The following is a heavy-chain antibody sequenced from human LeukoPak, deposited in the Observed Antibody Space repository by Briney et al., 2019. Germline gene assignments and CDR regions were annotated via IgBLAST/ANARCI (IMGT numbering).Heavy chain of an antibody. Sequence: GGSLRLSCAASGFTLSSYAMSWARQAPGKGLDWVSYISTSSSYIYYADSVKGRFTTSRDNAKNSLYLQLNSLRGEDTAVYYCARDLHYYVAMDVWGQGTTVTVSS. V-gene: IGHV3-21*01. J-gene: IGHJ6*02. CDR2: ISTSSSYI. CDR3: ARDLHYYVAMDV. CDR1: GFTLSSYA. D-gene: IGHD3-10*02.